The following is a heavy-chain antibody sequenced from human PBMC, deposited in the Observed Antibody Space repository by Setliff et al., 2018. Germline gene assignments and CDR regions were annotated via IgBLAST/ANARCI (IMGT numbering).Heavy chain of an antibody. CDR2: ISSSSSTR. J-gene: IGHJ4*02. V-gene: IGHV3-48*04. CDR1: GFTFSSYS. D-gene: IGHD2-2*01. Sequence: PGGSLRLSCAASGFTFSSYSMNWVRQAPGKGLEWVSYISSSSSTRYYADSVKGRFTISRDNAKNSLYLQMNSLRAEDTAVYYCARGSTVDFDYWGQGTLVTVSS. CDR3: ARGSTVDFDY.